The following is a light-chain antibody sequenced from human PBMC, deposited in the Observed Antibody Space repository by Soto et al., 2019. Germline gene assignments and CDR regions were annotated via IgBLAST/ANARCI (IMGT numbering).Light chain of an antibody. Sequence: IHMTHSPSPLSASVGDRVTITCRASQGISWWLAWYQQKPGKAPKLLIYKASTLKSGVPSRFSGSGSGTEFTLTISSLQPDDFATYYCQHYNSYSEAFGQGTKVDNK. J-gene: IGKJ1*01. CDR1: QGISWW. CDR2: KAS. CDR3: QHYNSYSEA. V-gene: IGKV1-5*03.